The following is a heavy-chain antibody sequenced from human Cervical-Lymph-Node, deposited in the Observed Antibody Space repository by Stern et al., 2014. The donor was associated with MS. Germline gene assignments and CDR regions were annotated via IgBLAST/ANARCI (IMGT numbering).Heavy chain of an antibody. D-gene: IGHD5-24*01. Sequence: EVQLVESGGGLVQPGGSLRLSCEVSGFTFRAYWMTWVRQAPGKGLAWVANIRHDGKESYYVASVKGRFAIARDNAQNSLYLQMHSLRAEDTAVYYCARGDGGMAVTTGDHWGQGTLVTVSS. J-gene: IGHJ4*02. CDR1: GFTFRAYW. V-gene: IGHV3-7*01. CDR3: ARGDGGMAVTTGDH. CDR2: IRHDGKES.